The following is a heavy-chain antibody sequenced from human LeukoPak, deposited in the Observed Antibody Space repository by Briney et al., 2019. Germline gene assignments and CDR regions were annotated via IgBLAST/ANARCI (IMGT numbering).Heavy chain of an antibody. J-gene: IGHJ4*02. CDR3: AKDPALETTVTYIDS. V-gene: IGHV3-23*01. D-gene: IGHD4-17*01. CDR2: ISGSGSST. Sequence: GGSLRLSCAASGFTFSTYSMTWVRQAPGKGLEWVSAISGSGSSTYYADSVKGRFTISRDNSKNTLYLQMNSLRAEDTALYYCAKDPALETTVTYIDSWGRRTLVTVSS. CDR1: GFTFSTYS.